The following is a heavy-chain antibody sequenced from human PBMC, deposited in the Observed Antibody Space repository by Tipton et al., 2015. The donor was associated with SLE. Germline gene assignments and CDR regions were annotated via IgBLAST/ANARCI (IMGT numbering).Heavy chain of an antibody. J-gene: IGHJ4*02. V-gene: IGHV4-59*01. CDR2: IYYSGST. CDR3: ASGGGLYFDY. D-gene: IGHD4-23*01. CDR1: GGSISSYY. Sequence: TLSLTCTVSGGSISSYYWSWIRQPPGKGLEWIGYIYYSGSTNYNPSLKSRVTISVDTSKNQFSLKLSSVTAADTAVYYCASGGGLYFDYWGQGTLVTVSS.